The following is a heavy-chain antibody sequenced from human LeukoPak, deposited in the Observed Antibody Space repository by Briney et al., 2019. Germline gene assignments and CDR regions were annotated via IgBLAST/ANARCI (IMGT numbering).Heavy chain of an antibody. D-gene: IGHD2-2*01. V-gene: IGHV3-9*01. J-gene: IGHJ3*02. CDR2: ISWNSGSI. CDR1: GFTFSTYS. Sequence: GGSLRLSCAASGFTFSTYSMNWVRQAPGKGLEWVSGISWNSGSIGYADSVKGRFTISRDNAKNSLYLQMNSLRAEDTALYYCATGWGYCSSTSCPTAFDIWGQGTMVTVSS. CDR3: ATGWGYCSSTSCPTAFDI.